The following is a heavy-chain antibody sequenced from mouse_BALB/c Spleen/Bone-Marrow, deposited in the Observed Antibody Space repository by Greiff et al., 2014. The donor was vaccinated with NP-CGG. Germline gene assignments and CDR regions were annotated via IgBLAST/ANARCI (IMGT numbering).Heavy chain of an antibody. J-gene: IGHJ4*01. CDR2: INPGSGGN. Sequence: QVQLQQPGAELVRPGTSVKVSCKASGYAFTNYLIEWVKQRPGQGLEWIGVINPGSGGNNYNEKFKGKATLTADKSSSTAYMQLSSLTSDDSAVYFCARSIYGGYSEAMDYWGQGTSVTVSS. V-gene: IGHV1-54*03. CDR3: ARSIYGGYSEAMDY. CDR1: GYAFTNYL. D-gene: IGHD2-3*01.